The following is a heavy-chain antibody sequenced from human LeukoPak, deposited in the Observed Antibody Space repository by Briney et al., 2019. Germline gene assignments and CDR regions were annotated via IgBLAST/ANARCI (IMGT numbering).Heavy chain of an antibody. V-gene: IGHV4-39*07. D-gene: IGHD5-18*01. J-gene: IGHJ4*02. CDR3: ARDYQGGYGDKTVDY. Sequence: LETLSLTCTVSGGSISSSSYYWGWIRQPPGKGLEWIGSIYYSGSTYYNPSLKSRVTISVDTSKNQFSLKLSSVTAADTAVYYCARDYQGGYGDKTVDYWGQGTLVTVSS. CDR2: IYYSGST. CDR1: GGSISSSSYY.